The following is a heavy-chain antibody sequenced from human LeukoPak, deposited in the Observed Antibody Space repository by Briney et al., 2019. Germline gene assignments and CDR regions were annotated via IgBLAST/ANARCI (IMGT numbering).Heavy chain of an antibody. CDR2: IKQDGSEK. CDR1: GFPFSSYW. Sequence: GGSLRLSCAASGFPFSSYWMSWVRQAPGKGLEWVANIKQDGSEKYYVDSVKGRFTISRDNAKNSLYLQMNSLRAEDTAVYYCARKGLPDYWGQGTLVTVSS. J-gene: IGHJ4*02. V-gene: IGHV3-7*01. CDR3: ARKGLPDY.